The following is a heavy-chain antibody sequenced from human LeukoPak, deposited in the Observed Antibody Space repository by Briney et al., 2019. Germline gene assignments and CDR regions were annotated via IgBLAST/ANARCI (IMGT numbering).Heavy chain of an antibody. CDR1: GDSISSYY. J-gene: IGHJ3*02. V-gene: IGHV4-59*08. CDR2: IYHSGNT. Sequence: SETLSLTCTVSGDSISSYYWSSIRQPPGKGLEWIGYIYHSGNTNSNPSLKSRVTISVDTTKNQFSLKLSSVTAADTAVYYCARSIIVVVAAGALDIWGQGTMVTVSS. D-gene: IGHD2-21*02. CDR3: ARSIIVVVAAGALDI.